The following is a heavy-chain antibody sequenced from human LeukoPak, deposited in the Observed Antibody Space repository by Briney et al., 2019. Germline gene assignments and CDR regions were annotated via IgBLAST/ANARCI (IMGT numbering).Heavy chain of an antibody. V-gene: IGHV3-11*06. Sequence: GGSLRLSCAASGFXFSDYYITWIRQAPGKGLEWLSYISGSSSNTNYADSVQGRFTISRDNAKNSLYLQMNSLRAEDTAVYYCARDDYFDISGYYSDNAFDIWGQGTMVTVSS. CDR2: ISGSSSNT. CDR3: ARDDYFDISGYYSDNAFDI. J-gene: IGHJ3*02. D-gene: IGHD3-22*01. CDR1: GFXFSDYY.